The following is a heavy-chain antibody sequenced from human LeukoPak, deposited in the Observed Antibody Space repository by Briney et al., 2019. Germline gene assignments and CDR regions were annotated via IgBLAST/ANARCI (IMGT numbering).Heavy chain of an antibody. V-gene: IGHV3-30*02. CDR2: IRYDGSNK. CDR1: GFTFSSYG. Sequence: GGSLRLSCAASGFTFSSYGMHWVRQAPGKGLEWVAFIRYDGSNKYYADSVKGRFTISRDNSKNTLYLQMNSLRAEDTAVYYCARGGIVVVIATPDAFDIWGQGTMVTVSS. J-gene: IGHJ3*02. CDR3: ARGGIVVVIATPDAFDI. D-gene: IGHD2-21*01.